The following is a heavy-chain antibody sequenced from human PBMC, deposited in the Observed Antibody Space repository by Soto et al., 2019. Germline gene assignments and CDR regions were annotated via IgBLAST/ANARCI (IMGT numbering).Heavy chain of an antibody. CDR2: VYHGGNT. Sequence: PSETRSLTCAVSGFSVRSGNYGGWIRKHPGKGLEWIGSVYHGGNTYYNPALRSRVSISIDLSRNQFSLKLTSVTVADTAAYYCTRARWYDAFNVWGQGTVVTVSS. CDR3: TRARWYDAFNV. J-gene: IGHJ3*01. D-gene: IGHD2-15*01. CDR1: GFSVRSGNY. V-gene: IGHV4-38-2*01.